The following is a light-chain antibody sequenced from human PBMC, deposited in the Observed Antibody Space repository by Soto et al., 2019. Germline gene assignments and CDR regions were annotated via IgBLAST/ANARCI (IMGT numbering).Light chain of an antibody. CDR2: DAS. CDR3: QHHSIYSEA. J-gene: IGKJ1*01. V-gene: IGKV1-5*01. CDR1: QSISSC. Sequence: DRVTSSRRASQSISSCLAWYQQKPGKAPKLLIYDASSLKSGVPSRFSGSGSGTEFTLTISSLQPEDFATYYCQHHSIYSEAFGQLSNVDI.